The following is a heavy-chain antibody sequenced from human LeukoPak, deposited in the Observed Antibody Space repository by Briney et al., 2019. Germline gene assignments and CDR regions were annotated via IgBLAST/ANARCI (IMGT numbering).Heavy chain of an antibody. CDR2: ISSSSSTI. CDR1: GFTFSSYS. Sequence: GGSLRLSCAASGFTFSSYSMNWVRQAPGKGLEWVSYISSSSSTIYYADSVKGRFTISRENAKNSLYLQMNSLRAGDTAVYYCARASTHYGMDVWGQGTTVTVSS. D-gene: IGHD2-2*01. J-gene: IGHJ6*02. V-gene: IGHV3-48*01. CDR3: ARASTHYGMDV.